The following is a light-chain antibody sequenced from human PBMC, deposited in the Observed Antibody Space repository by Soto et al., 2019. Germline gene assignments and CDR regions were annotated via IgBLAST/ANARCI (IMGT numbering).Light chain of an antibody. J-gene: IGKJ4*01. V-gene: IGKV3D-15*01. CDR2: GAS. CDR1: QRVTSN. Sequence: EIVMTQSPATLSVSPGEGVTLSCRASQRVTSNLAWYQQRPGQAPRLLIYGASIRATGIPARFSGIRTGTEFTLTISSLESEDFAVYYCQHYNNWPRTFGGGTRVEI. CDR3: QHYNNWPRT.